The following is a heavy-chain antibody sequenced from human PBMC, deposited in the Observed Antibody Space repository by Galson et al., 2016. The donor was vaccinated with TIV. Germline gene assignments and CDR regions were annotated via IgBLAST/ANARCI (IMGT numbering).Heavy chain of an antibody. CDR3: ARDSTSMVREISDAFDI. CDR1: GGAMTNGGYY. D-gene: IGHD3-10*01. Sequence: TLSLTCTVSGGAMTNGGYYWTWVRQPAGKGLEWIGRISPSGRSRNNPSLSSRVTISLDTYKNQFYLHLSSVTAADTAVYYCARDSTSMVREISDAFDIWGRGSMVIVSS. J-gene: IGHJ3*02. V-gene: IGHV4-61*02. CDR2: ISPSGRS.